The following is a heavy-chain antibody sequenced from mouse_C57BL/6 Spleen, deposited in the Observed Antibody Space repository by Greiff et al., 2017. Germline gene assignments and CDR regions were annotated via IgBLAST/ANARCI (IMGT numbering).Heavy chain of an antibody. V-gene: IGHV1-81*01. D-gene: IGHD3-2*02. J-gene: IGHJ2*02. CDR2: IYPRSGNT. CDR3: ARWGPQLRLRDY. CDR1: GYTFTSYG. Sequence: QVQLQQSGAELARPGASVKLSCKASGYTFTSYGISWVKQRTGQGLEWIGEIYPRSGNTYYNEKFKGKATLTADKSSSPAYMELRSLTSEDSAVYFCARWGPQLRLRDYWGQGTSLTVSS.